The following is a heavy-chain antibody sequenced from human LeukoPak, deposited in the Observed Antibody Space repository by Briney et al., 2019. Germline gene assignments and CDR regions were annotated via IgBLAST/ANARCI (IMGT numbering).Heavy chain of an antibody. CDR1: GFTFSSYS. J-gene: IGHJ6*02. CDR3: AREGQQSPYYDFWSGYYTDYYYGMDV. D-gene: IGHD3-3*01. V-gene: IGHV3-21*01. Sequence: PGGSLRLSCAASGFTFSSYSMNWVRQAPGKGLEWVSSISSSSSYIYYADSVKGRFTISRDNAKNSLYLQMNSLRAEDTAVYYCAREGQQSPYYDFWSGYYTDYYYGMDVWGQGTTVTVS. CDR2: ISSSSSYI.